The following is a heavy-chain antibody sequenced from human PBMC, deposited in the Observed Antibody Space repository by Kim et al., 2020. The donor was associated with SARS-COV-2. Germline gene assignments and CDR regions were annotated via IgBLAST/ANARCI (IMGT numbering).Heavy chain of an antibody. Sequence: SVKVSCTTSGGNFKSFAINWMREAPGRGLEWMGGIIPALRAANYAQKSQGRVAITADESSTTAYMELSGLTSEDTAVYYCASGGGAGLPNIHYYVFLDVWGRGTTVTVFS. D-gene: IGHD1-26*01. V-gene: IGHV1-69*13. CDR1: GGNFKSFA. CDR2: IIPALRAA. CDR3: ASGGGAGLPNIHYYVFLDV. J-gene: IGHJ6*01.